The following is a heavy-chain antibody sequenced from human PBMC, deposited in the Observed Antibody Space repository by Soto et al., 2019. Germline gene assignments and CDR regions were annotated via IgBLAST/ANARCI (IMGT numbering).Heavy chain of an antibody. J-gene: IGHJ4*02. Sequence: GGSLRLSCAASGFTFSSYAMHWVRQAPGKGLEWVAVISYDGSNKYYADSVKGRFTISRDNSKNTLYLQMNSLRAEDTAVYYCARDDQTSGSSQDYCGQGTLVTVSS. CDR1: GFTFSSYA. CDR3: ARDDQTSGSSQDY. D-gene: IGHD1-26*01. V-gene: IGHV3-30-3*01. CDR2: ISYDGSNK.